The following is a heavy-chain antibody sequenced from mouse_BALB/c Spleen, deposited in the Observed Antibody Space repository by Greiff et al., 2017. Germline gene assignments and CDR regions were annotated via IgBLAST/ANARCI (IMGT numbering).Heavy chain of an antibody. J-gene: IGHJ2*01. V-gene: IGHV14-1*02. CDR2: IDPENGNT. CDR1: GFNIKDYY. D-gene: IGHD4-1*01. Sequence: EVQLQQSGAELVRPGALVKLSCKASGFNIKDYYMHWVKQRPEQGLEWIGWIDPENGNTIYDPKFQGKASITADTSSNTAYLQLSSLTSEDTAVYYCARSGLTGTLDYWGQGTTLTVSS. CDR3: ARSGLTGTLDY.